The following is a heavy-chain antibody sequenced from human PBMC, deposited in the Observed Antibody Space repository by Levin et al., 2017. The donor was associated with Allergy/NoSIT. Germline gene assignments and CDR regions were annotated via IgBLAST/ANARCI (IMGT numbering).Heavy chain of an antibody. D-gene: IGHD2-15*01. CDR1: GGSISSYH. V-gene: IGHV4-59*01. J-gene: IGHJ6*02. CDR2: IYYSGST. CDR3: ARDRVVASSGTYYYYGMAF. Sequence: SPTLSLPCTVSGGSISSYHWSWIRQPPGKGLEWIGYIYYSGSTNYNPSLKSRVTISVDTSKNQFSLTLNSVTAADTAVYYCARDRVVASSGTYYYYGMAFWGQGTTVTVSS.